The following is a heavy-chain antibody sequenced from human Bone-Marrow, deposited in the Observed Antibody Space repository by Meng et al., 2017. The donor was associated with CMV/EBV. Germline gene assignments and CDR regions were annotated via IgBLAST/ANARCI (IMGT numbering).Heavy chain of an antibody. D-gene: IGHD3-22*01. CDR3: ARDMIARNWFDP. J-gene: IGHJ5*02. Sequence: GGSLRLSCAASGFTVSSNYMSWVRQAPGKGLEWVSVIYSGGSTYYADSVKGRFTISRDNSKNTLYLQMNSLRAEDTAVHYCARDMIARNWFDPWGQGTLVTVSS. CDR2: IYSGGST. CDR1: GFTVSSNY. V-gene: IGHV3-53*01.